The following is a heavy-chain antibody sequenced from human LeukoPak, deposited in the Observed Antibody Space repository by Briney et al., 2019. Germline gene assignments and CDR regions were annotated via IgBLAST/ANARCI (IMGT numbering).Heavy chain of an antibody. CDR1: GYSFTSYW. Sequence: GESLKISCKGSGYSFTSYWIGWVRRMPGKGLEWMGIIYPGDSDTRYSPSFQGQVTISADKSISTAYLQWSSLKASDTAMYYCARQGGYYYDSSGYYYFDYWGQGTLVTVSS. D-gene: IGHD3-22*01. CDR3: ARQGGYYYDSSGYYYFDY. V-gene: IGHV5-51*01. CDR2: IYPGDSDT. J-gene: IGHJ4*02.